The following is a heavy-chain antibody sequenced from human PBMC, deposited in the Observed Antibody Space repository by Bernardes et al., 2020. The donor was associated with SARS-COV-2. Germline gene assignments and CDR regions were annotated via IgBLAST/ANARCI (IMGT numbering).Heavy chain of an antibody. CDR2: IYSGGST. J-gene: IGHJ6*03. CDR1: GFTVSSNY. D-gene: IGHD4-4*01. Sequence: GGSLRLSCAASGFTVSSNYMSWVRQAPGKGLEWVSVIYSGGSTYYADSVKGRFTISRDNSKNTLYLQMNSLRAEDTAVYYCARGNPEGYRPIAYYYYMDVWGKGTTVTVSS. V-gene: IGHV3-53*01. CDR3: ARGNPEGYRPIAYYYYMDV.